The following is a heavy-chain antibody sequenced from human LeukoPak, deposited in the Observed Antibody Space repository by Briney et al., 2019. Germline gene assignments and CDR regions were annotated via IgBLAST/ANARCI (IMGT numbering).Heavy chain of an antibody. J-gene: IGHJ4*02. CDR2: ISTSSSYI. CDR1: GFTSSSYS. CDR3: ARDYGGSSPFDY. D-gene: IGHD4-23*01. V-gene: IGHV3-21*01. Sequence: GGSLRLSCAASGFTSSSYSMNWVRQAPGKGLEWVSSISTSSSYIYYVDSVKGRFTISRDNAKNSLYLQMNSLRAEDTAVYYCARDYGGSSPFDYWGQGTLVTVSS.